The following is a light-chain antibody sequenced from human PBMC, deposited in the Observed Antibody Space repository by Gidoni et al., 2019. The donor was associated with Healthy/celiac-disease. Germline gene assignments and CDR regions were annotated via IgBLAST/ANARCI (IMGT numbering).Light chain of an antibody. J-gene: IGKJ4*01. CDR2: LGS. V-gene: IGKV2-28*01. CDR3: MQAIQTPLT. CDR1: QSRLHSNGYNY. Sequence: DIVMTQSPLSLPVTPGEPASISCRSSQSRLHSNGYNYLDWYLQKPGQSPQLLIYLGSNRAAGVPDRFSGSGSGTDFTLKISRVEAEDVGVYYCMQAIQTPLTFGGGTKVEIK.